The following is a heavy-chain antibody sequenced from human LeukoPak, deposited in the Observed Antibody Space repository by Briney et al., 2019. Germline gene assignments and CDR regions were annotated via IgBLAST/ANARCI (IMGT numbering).Heavy chain of an antibody. V-gene: IGHV4-61*02. CDR2: IYTSGST. Sequence: SQTLSLTCTVSGGSISSGSYYWSWIRQPAGKGLEWIGRIYTSGSTNYNPSLKSRVTISVDTSKNQFSLKLSSVTAADTAVYYCARTTNWSYAFDPWGQGTLSPSPQ. D-gene: IGHD1-1*01. CDR3: ARTTNWSYAFDP. CDR1: GGSISSGSYY. J-gene: IGHJ5*02.